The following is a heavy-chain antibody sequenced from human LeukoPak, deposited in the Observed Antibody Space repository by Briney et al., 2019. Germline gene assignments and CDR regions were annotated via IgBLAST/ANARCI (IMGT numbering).Heavy chain of an antibody. J-gene: IGHJ3*02. CDR3: ARDALYDFWSGYYEGDLHAFDI. Sequence: GGSLRLSCAASGFTFSSYAMSWVRQAPGKGLEWVSAISGSGGSTYYADSVKGRFTISRDNAKNSLYLQMNSLRAEDTAVYYCARDALYDFWSGYYEGDLHAFDIWGQGTMVTVSS. CDR1: GFTFSSYA. D-gene: IGHD3-3*01. CDR2: ISGSGGST. V-gene: IGHV3-23*01.